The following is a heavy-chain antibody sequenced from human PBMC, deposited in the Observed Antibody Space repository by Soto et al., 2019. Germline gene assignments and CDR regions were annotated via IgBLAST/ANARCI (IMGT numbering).Heavy chain of an antibody. V-gene: IGHV1-18*01. Sequence: QVHLVQSGAEVKKPGASVKVSCKGSGYAFTTYGITWVRQAPGQGLEWMGWISAHNGNTNYAQKLQGRVTVTRDTPTSTAYMELRSLRSDDTAMYYCARGRDGDHWGQGALVTVSS. CDR2: ISAHNGNT. CDR3: ARGRDGDH. J-gene: IGHJ4*02. CDR1: GYAFTTYG.